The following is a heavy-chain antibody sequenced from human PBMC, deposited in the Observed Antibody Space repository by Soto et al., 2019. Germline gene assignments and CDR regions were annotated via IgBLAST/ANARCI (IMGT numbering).Heavy chain of an antibody. CDR3: ATIRTSYYYYYGMDV. CDR1: GGSISSGDYY. Sequence: SETLSLTCTVSGGSISSGDYYWSCIPEPPGKGLESIGYIYYSGSTYYNPSLHSRVTISVDTSKNQFSLKLTYVTAAATAVYYCATIRTSYYYYYGMDVWGQGTTVTVSS. CDR2: IYYSGST. J-gene: IGHJ6*02. V-gene: IGHV4-30-4*01. D-gene: IGHD2-2*01.